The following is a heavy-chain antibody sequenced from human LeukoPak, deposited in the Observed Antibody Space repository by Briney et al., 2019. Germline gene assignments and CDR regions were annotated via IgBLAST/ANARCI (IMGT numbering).Heavy chain of an antibody. Sequence: GGSLRLSFAASGLTFSSCGFTWVRQAPGKGLEWVSSIGPTGTDRYYADSVRGRFTISRDNAKNSMYLQMDSLRDEDTAVYCATETIGRHYDYWGQGTLLTVSS. D-gene: IGHD1-14*01. J-gene: IGHJ4*02. V-gene: IGHV3-21*01. CDR3: ATETIGRHYDY. CDR1: GLTFSSCG. CDR2: IGPTGTDR.